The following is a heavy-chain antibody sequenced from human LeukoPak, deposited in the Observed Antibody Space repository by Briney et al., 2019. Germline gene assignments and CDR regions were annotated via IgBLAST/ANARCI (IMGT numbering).Heavy chain of an antibody. CDR1: GGSISSSSYY. V-gene: IGHV4-39*07. D-gene: IGHD1-26*01. Sequence: SETLSLTCTVSGGSISSSSYYWGWIRQPPGKGLEWIGSIYYSGSTYYNPSLKSRVTISVDTSKNQFSLKLSSVTAADTAVYYCAARGGATIDYWGQGTLVTVSS. CDR3: AARGGATIDY. J-gene: IGHJ4*02. CDR2: IYYSGST.